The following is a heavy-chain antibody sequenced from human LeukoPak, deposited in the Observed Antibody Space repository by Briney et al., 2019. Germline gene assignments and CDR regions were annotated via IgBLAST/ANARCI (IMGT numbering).Heavy chain of an antibody. D-gene: IGHD3-3*01. Sequence: SQTLSLTCTVSGGSISSGSYYWSWIRQPAGKGLEWIGRIYTSGSTNYNPSLKSRVTISVDTSKNQFSLKLSSVTAADTAVYYCAGGRASYDIWSGYLFDYWGQGTLVTVSS. CDR2: IYTSGST. V-gene: IGHV4-61*02. CDR3: AGGRASYDIWSGYLFDY. CDR1: GGSISSGSYY. J-gene: IGHJ4*02.